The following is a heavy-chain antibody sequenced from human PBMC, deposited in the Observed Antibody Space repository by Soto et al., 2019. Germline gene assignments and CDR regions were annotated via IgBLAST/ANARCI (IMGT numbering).Heavy chain of an antibody. Sequence: EVQLVESGGGLVQPGRSLRLSCAASGFSFGDYAMQWVRQVPGKGLEWVSSISWNGESIGYADSVKGRFTISRDNGKKPVYLQMNSLRGEDTALYYCAKDVGSSGWYDGFDSWGQGTLVTVS. CDR1: GFSFGDYA. D-gene: IGHD6-19*01. J-gene: IGHJ4*02. CDR2: ISWNGESI. CDR3: AKDVGSSGWYDGFDS. V-gene: IGHV3-9*01.